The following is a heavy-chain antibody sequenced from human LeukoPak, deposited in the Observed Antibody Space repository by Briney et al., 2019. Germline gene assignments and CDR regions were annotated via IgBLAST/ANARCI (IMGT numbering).Heavy chain of an antibody. CDR1: GGSIISNSYY. CDR3: ARQTYTRGLYPYFQQ. D-gene: IGHD6-19*01. V-gene: IGHV4-39*01. Sequence: PSETLSLSCTVSGGSIISNSYYWGWIRQPPGKGLEWIGTIIYSGSAYYNPSLKSRVTISVDTSKNQFSLKLNSVTAADTAVHYCARQTYTRGLYPYFQQWGQGTLVTVSS. CDR2: IIYSGSA. J-gene: IGHJ1*01.